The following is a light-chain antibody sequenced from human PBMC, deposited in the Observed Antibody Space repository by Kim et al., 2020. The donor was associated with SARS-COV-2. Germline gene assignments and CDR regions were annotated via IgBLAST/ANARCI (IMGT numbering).Light chain of an antibody. Sequence: ELTQPPSASGTPGQRVTISCSGSSSNIGSNNIVWYQQLPGAAPNLLIYSNNQRPSGIPDRFSGSRSGTSASLAISGLQSGDEADYYCAVWDDSLKQGVFGGGTQLTVL. CDR3: AVWDDSLKQGV. V-gene: IGLV1-44*01. J-gene: IGLJ3*02. CDR1: SSNIGSNN. CDR2: SNN.